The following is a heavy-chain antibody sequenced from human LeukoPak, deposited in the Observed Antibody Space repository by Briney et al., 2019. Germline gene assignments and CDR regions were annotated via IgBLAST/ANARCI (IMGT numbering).Heavy chain of an antibody. V-gene: IGHV4-4*02. CDR3: AGGGPYYLPY. CDR1: GVSITDNW. CDR2: ILHTGPT. D-gene: IGHD1-26*01. J-gene: IGHJ4*02. Sequence: ASETLSLTCAVSGVSITDNWWSWVRQPPGKGLEWIGGILHTGPTNFNPSLKSRVTISIDKSKNQLSLKLNSVTAADTAVYYCAGGGPYYLPYWGQGILVNV.